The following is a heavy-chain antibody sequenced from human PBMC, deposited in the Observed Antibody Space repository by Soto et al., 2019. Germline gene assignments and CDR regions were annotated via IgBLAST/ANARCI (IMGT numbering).Heavy chain of an antibody. CDR3: ARSYSGSQNYYYYGMDV. CDR1: GGSISSYD. CDR2: IYYSGST. D-gene: IGHD1-26*01. V-gene: IGHV4-59*01. J-gene: IGHJ6*02. Sequence: PSETLSVTCTVSGGSISSYDLSWIRQTPGKGLEWIGYIYYSGSTNYNPSLKSRVTISVDTSKNQFSLKLSSVTAADTAVYYCARSYSGSQNYYYYGMDVWGQGTTVTVSS.